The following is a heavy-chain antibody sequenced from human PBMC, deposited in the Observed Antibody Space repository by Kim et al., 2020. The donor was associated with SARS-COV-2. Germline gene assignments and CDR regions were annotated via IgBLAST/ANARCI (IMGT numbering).Heavy chain of an antibody. CDR1: GFTFSSYA. J-gene: IGHJ1*01. CDR2: ISGSGGST. CDR3: AKDSGYYYDSSGYYYSRSFQH. D-gene: IGHD3-22*01. Sequence: GGSLRLSCAASGFTFSSYAMSWVRQAPGKGLEWVAAISGSGGSTYYADSVKGRFTISRDNSKNTLYLQMNSLRAEDTAVYYCAKDSGYYYDSSGYYYSRSFQHWGQGTLVTVFS. V-gene: IGHV3-23*01.